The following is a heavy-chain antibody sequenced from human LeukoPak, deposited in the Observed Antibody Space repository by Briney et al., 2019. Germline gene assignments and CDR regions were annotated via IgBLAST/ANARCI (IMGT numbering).Heavy chain of an antibody. J-gene: IGHJ4*02. CDR3: ARDKYSSGYFDY. V-gene: IGHV3-30*03. D-gene: IGHD6-19*01. Sequence: PGRSLRLSCAASGFTFSNYGMHWVRQAPGRGLDWVALISYDGSNKYYADSVKGRFTISRDNSKNTLYLQMNSLRAEDTAVYYCARDKYSSGYFDYWGQGTLVTVSS. CDR1: GFTFSNYG. CDR2: ISYDGSNK.